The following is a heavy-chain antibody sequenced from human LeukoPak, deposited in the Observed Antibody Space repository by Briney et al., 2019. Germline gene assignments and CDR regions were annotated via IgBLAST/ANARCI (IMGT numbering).Heavy chain of an antibody. V-gene: IGHV3-21*01. J-gene: IGHJ4*02. Sequence: PGGSLRLSCAGAGFTFRNYHMFWVRQAPGKGLGWVSSISGSGSHKDYADSVKGRFAISRDNAKNSMSLQMNNLRAEDTAVYCCARDIGTDWGQGTLVTVSS. CDR2: ISGSGSHK. CDR1: GFTFRNYH. D-gene: IGHD1-14*01. CDR3: ARDIGTD.